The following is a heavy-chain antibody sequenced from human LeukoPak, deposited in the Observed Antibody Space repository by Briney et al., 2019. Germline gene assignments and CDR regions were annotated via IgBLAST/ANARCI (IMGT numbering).Heavy chain of an antibody. CDR3: ARKPYYYDSSGYHGDLFDY. V-gene: IGHV4-31*03. D-gene: IGHD3-22*01. CDR1: GGSISSGGYY. CDR2: IYYSGST. J-gene: IGHJ4*02. Sequence: SETLSLTCTVSGGSISSGGYYWSWIRQHPGKGLEWIGYIYYSGSTYYNPSLKSRVTISVDTSKNQFSLKLSSVTAADTAVYYCARKPYYYDSSGYHGDLFDYWGQGTLVTVSS.